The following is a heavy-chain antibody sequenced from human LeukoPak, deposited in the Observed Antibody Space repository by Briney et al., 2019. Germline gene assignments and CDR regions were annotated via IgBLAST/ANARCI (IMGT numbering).Heavy chain of an antibody. CDR3: AKTYYGYYQYYYYYYGMDV. D-gene: IGHD4-17*01. CDR2: ISSSSSYI. CDR1: GFTFSSYS. Sequence: GGSLRLSCAASGFTFSSYSINWVRQAPGKGLEWVSSISSSSSYIYYADSVKGRFTISRDNAKNSLYLQMNSLRAEDTAVYYCAKTYYGYYQYYYYYYGMDVWGQGTTVTVSS. V-gene: IGHV3-21*01. J-gene: IGHJ6*02.